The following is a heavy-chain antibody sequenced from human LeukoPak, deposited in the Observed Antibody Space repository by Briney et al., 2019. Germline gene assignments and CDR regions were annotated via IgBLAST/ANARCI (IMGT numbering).Heavy chain of an antibody. CDR3: ARSIGAHFDY. CDR1: GGSFSGYY. CDR2: INHSGST. Sequence: KPSETLSLTCAVYGGSFSGYYWSWIRQPPGKGLEWIGEINHSGSTNYNPSLKSRVTISVGTSKNQFSLKLSSVTAADTAVYYCARSIGAHFDYWGQGTLVTVSS. J-gene: IGHJ4*02. V-gene: IGHV4-34*01.